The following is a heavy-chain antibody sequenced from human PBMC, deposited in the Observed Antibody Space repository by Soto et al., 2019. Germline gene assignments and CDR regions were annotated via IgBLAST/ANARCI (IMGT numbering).Heavy chain of an antibody. D-gene: IGHD4-17*01. CDR2: ISASGGST. V-gene: IGHV3-23*01. J-gene: IGHJ3*02. Sequence: PGGSLRLSFAASGFTFSSYAMTWVRQAPGKGPEWVSSISASGGSTYYADAVSGRFTISRDNSKNTLSLQMHSLRVEDTALYYCAKDPNGDYVGAFAIWGQGTTVTVSS. CDR1: GFTFSSYA. CDR3: AKDPNGDYVGAFAI.